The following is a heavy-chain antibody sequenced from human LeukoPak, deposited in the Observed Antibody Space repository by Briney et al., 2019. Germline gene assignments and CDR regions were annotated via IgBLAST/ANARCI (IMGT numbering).Heavy chain of an antibody. CDR2: INPSGGST. D-gene: IGHD5-24*01. J-gene: IGHJ6*03. CDR1: GYTFTSYY. Sequence: ASVKVSCKASGYTFTSYYMHWVRQAPGQGLEWMGIINPSGGSTSYAQKFQGRVTMTRDTSTSTVYMELSSLRSEDTAVYYCARLSRDGYNFAYYYYMDVWGKGTTVTVSS. V-gene: IGHV1-46*01. CDR3: ARLSRDGYNFAYYYYMDV.